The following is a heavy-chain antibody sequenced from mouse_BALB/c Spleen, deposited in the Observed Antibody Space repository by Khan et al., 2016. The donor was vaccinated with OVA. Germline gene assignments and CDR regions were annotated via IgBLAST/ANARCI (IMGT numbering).Heavy chain of an antibody. CDR1: GYTFTSYW. Sequence: QVQLKQSGAELAKPGASVKMSCKASGYTFTSYWMHWIKQRPGQGLEWIGYINPTSGYTDYNQKFKDTATLTADKSSSTAYMQLSSLTSDDSAVYYCARDRSDYWGQGTALTVSS. J-gene: IGHJ2*01. CDR2: INPTSGYT. V-gene: IGHV1-7*01. CDR3: ARDRSDY.